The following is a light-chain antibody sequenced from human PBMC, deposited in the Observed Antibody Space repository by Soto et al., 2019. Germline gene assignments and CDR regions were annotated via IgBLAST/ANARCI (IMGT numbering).Light chain of an antibody. CDR2: DVS. V-gene: IGLV2-11*01. CDR1: SSDVGNYNY. Sequence: QSVLTQPRSVSGSPGQSVTISCTGTSSDVGNYNYVSWYQQHPGKAPKVMIYDVSKRPSGVPDRFSGSKSGNTASLTISGLQAEDEADYYCCSYAGRYALWVFGGGTKVT. J-gene: IGLJ3*02. CDR3: CSYAGRYALWV.